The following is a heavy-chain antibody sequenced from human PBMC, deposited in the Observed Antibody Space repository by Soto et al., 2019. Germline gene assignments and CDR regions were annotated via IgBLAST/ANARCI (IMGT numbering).Heavy chain of an antibody. V-gene: IGHV3-74*01. D-gene: IGHD4-17*01. J-gene: IGHJ3*02. CDR1: GFTFRSYW. CDR3: ARDWAYGDYTDAFDI. CDR2: INSDGSST. Sequence: GGSLRLSCAAPGFTFRSYWMHWGRQAPGKGLVLVSRINSDGSSTSYADSVKGRFTISRDNAKNTLYLQMNSLRAEDTAVYYCARDWAYGDYTDAFDIWGQGTMVTVSS.